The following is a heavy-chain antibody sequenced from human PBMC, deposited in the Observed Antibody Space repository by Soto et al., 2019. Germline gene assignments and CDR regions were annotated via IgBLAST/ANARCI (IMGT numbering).Heavy chain of an antibody. J-gene: IGHJ6*02. Sequence: QVQLVQSGAEVKKPGASVKVSCKASGYTFTSYDINWVRQATGQGLEWMGWMNPNSGNTGYAQKLRGRGTRTSTTTVSTAYMGLSSLRCEDTAVYHCARDRTATASMDGWGQGTTVTVSS. CDR2: MNPNSGNT. CDR3: ARDRTATASMDG. CDR1: GYTFTSYD. D-gene: IGHD2-21*02. V-gene: IGHV1-8*01.